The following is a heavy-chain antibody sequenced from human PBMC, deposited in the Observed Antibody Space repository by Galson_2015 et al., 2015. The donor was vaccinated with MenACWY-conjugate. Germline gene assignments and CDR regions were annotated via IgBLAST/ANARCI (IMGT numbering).Heavy chain of an antibody. J-gene: IGHJ4*02. CDR3: ARHRDGYTKDY. CDR2: IYPGDSDT. CDR1: GYTFTTYW. Sequence: QSGAEVTKPGESLQISCKGSGYTFTTYWIAWVRQMPGKGLEWMEIIYPGDSDTRYSPSFQGLVTISADKSITTAYLQWSSLKASDTAIYYCARHRDGYTKDYWGQGTLVTVSS. D-gene: IGHD5-24*01. V-gene: IGHV5-51*01.